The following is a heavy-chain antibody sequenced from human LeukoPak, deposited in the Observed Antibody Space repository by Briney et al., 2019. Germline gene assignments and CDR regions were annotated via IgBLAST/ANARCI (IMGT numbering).Heavy chain of an antibody. Sequence: SQTLSLTCAISGDSVSSNSAAWNWTRQSPSRGLEWLGRTYYRSKWYNDYAVSVKSRITINPDTSKNQFSLHLNSVTPEDTAVYYCARTHHGGAAPANDYWGQGTLVNVSS. J-gene: IGHJ4*02. CDR1: GDSVSSNSAA. CDR3: ARTHHGGAAPANDY. CDR2: TYYRSKWYN. D-gene: IGHD6-13*01. V-gene: IGHV6-1*01.